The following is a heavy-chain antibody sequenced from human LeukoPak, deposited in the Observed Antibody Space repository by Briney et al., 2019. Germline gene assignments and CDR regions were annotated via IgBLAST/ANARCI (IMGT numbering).Heavy chain of an antibody. CDR1: GGSISSGDYY. Sequence: SQTLSLTCTVSGGSISSGDYYWSWIRQPPGKGLEWIGYIYYSGSTYYNPSLKSRVTISVDTSKNQSSLKLSSVTAADTAVYYCARGIVPAAMMADWFDPWGQGTLVTVSS. J-gene: IGHJ5*02. CDR3: ARGIVPAAMMADWFDP. V-gene: IGHV4-30-4*01. CDR2: IYYSGST. D-gene: IGHD2-2*01.